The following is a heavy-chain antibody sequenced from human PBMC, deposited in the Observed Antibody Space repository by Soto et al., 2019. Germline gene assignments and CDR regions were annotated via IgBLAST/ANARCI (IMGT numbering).Heavy chain of an antibody. Sequence: SETLSLTCTISGGSVSVYYWSWIRQSTGQGLEWIGYIYASGSPYYNPSLRSRVTISADTSKNQISLKLTSPTAADTAVYYCARGVGSSPPQYWGRGTLVTVS. J-gene: IGHJ4*02. V-gene: IGHV4-59*02. CDR2: IYASGSP. D-gene: IGHD1-26*01. CDR1: GGSVSVYY. CDR3: ARGVGSSPPQY.